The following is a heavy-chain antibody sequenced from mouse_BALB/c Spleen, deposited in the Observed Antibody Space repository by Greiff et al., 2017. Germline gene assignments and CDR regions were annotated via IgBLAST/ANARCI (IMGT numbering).Heavy chain of an antibody. CDR1: GDSITSGY. CDR3: ARYDDGYYGGFAY. V-gene: IGHV3-8*02. CDR2: ISYSGST. D-gene: IGHD2-3*01. Sequence: DVQLVESGPSLVKPSQTLSLTCSVTGDSITSGYWNWIRKFPGNKLEYMGYISYSGSTYYNPSLKSRISITRDTSKNQYYLQLNSVTTEDTATYYCARYDDGYYGGFAYWGQGTLVTVSA. J-gene: IGHJ3*01.